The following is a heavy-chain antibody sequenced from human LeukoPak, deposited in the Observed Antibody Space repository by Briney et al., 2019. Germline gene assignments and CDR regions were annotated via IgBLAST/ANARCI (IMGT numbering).Heavy chain of an antibody. J-gene: IGHJ4*02. CDR3: ARHKSSGSYPLDY. Sequence: PSETLSLTCTVSGGSISTYFWSWIRQPPGKRLEWIGHVYFSGSTNYNPSLESRVTISVDTSKNQFSLTLSSVTAADTAVYYCARHKSSGSYPLDYWGQRILVTVSS. CDR2: VYFSGST. D-gene: IGHD3-22*01. CDR1: GGSISTYF. V-gene: IGHV4-59*08.